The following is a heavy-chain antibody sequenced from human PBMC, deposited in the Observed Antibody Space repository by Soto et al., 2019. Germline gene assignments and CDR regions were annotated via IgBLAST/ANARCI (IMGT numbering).Heavy chain of an antibody. J-gene: IGHJ4*02. CDR1: DDSFRGADYY. V-gene: IGHV4-30-4*02. D-gene: IGHD6-19*01. Sequence: PSETLSLTCTVSDDSFRGADYYWSWIRQPLGKGPEWIGYTYYNGDTKYNPALKSRVTMSVDTSKNQFSLRLSSVTAADTAVYFRDRGHAYLDGWRIFDFWGRGILVTVS. CDR3: DRGHAYLDGWRIFDF. CDR2: TYYNGDT.